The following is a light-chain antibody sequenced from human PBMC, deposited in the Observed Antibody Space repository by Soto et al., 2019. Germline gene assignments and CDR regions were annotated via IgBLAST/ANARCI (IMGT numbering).Light chain of an antibody. J-gene: IGLJ3*02. CDR3: CSYAGSSTV. V-gene: IGLV2-23*01. CDR2: EGT. Sequence: QSALTQPASVSGSPGQSITISCTGTSSDVGTYNLVSWYQQHPGKAPKVMIYEGTKRPSGVSNRFSGSKSGNTASLTISGLQAEDEADYYCCSYAGSSTVFGGGTKLTVL. CDR1: SSDVGTYNL.